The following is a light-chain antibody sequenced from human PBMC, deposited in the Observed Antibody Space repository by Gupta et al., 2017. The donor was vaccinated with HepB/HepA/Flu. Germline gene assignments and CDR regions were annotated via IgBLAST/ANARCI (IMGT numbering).Light chain of an antibody. CDR3: QHDNTFPRT. CDR1: PSVSDR. V-gene: IGKV1-5*03. CDR2: QAS. J-gene: IGKJ5*01. Sequence: DIQMTQSPSTVSASVGDSVTIPCRASPSVSDRCAWYQQSPGKAPKLLISQASTLEKGVPSRVSGSGYGTECTLTISSLQADDFATYDCQHDNTFPRTFGRGTRLEIK.